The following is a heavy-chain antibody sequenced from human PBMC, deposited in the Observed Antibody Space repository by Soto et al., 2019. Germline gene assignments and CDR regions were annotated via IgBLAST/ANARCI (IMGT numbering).Heavy chain of an antibody. Sequence: NLSLTCPVSLGSTSRGGYYWRWIVHHPGKGVEWIGYIYYSGSTYYNPSLKSRVTISVDTSKNQFSLKLSSVTAADTAVYYCARDYYDILTGHQGFDPWGQGNLVTVSS. CDR2: IYYSGST. CDR1: LGSTSRGGYY. D-gene: IGHD3-9*01. V-gene: IGHV4-31*03. J-gene: IGHJ5*02. CDR3: ARDYYDILTGHQGFDP.